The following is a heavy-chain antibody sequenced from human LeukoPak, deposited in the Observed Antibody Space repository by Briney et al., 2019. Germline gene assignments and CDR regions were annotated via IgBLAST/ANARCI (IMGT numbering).Heavy chain of an antibody. J-gene: IGHJ4*02. CDR3: AKASEVGRGYFDY. CDR2: IKHDGSEI. D-gene: IGHD3-3*01. V-gene: IGHV3-7*05. Sequence: QPGGSLRLSCAASGLTFSNYWMSWVRQAPGKGLEWVANIKHDGSEIYYVDSVKGRFTISRDNAKNSLYLQMNSLRAEDTAVYYCAKASEVGRGYFDYWGKGTLVTVSS. CDR1: GLTFSNYW.